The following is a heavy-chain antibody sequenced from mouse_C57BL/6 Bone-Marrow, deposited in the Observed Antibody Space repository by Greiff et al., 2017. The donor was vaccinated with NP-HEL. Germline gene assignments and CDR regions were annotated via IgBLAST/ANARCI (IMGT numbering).Heavy chain of an antibody. CDR1: GYAFSSSW. J-gene: IGHJ2*01. CDR2: IYPGAGDT. CDR3: ARVIQLRLRYFDY. V-gene: IGHV1-82*01. Sequence: QVQLQQSGPELVKPGASVKISCKASGYAFSSSWMNWVKQRPGKGLEWIGRIYPGAGDTNYNGKFKGKATLTAAKYSSTAYMQLSSLTSEDAAVYFCARVIQLRLRYFDYWGQGTTLTVSS. D-gene: IGHD3-2*02.